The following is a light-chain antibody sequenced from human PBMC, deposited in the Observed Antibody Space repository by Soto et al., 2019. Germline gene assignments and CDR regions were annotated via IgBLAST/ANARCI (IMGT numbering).Light chain of an antibody. CDR3: HQYNDGPAGT. CDR1: QSVSNN. CDR2: GAS. J-gene: IGKJ1*01. Sequence: EVVMTQSPATLSVSPGERATLSCRASQSVSNNLAWYQQKPGQAPRLLILGASTRATGIPVRFSGSGSGRQFTLVISSLQSEDFAVYYCHQYNDGPAGTFGQGTKV. V-gene: IGKV3-15*01.